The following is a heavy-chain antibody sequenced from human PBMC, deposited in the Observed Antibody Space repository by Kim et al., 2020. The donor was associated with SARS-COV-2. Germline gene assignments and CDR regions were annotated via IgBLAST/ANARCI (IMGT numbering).Heavy chain of an antibody. J-gene: IGHJ4*02. V-gene: IGHV2-70*01. D-gene: IGHD1-20*01. Sequence: TPLKTRLTISKDTSKNQVVLTMTNMDPVDTATYYCARTPKSITGTYYFDYWGQGTLVTVSS. CDR3: ARTPKSITGTYYFDY.